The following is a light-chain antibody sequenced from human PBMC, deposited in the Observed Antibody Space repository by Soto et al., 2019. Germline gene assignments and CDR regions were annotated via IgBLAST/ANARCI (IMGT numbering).Light chain of an antibody. CDR2: DVS. CDR3: QQRSKWPQT. J-gene: IGKJ1*01. V-gene: IGKV3-11*01. Sequence: EIVLTQSPATLSLSPGERATLSCRASQSVDSNYLAWYQQKPGQAPRLLIYDVSNRATGIPARFSGSGSGTDFPLTISSLEPEDFAIYYCQQRSKWPQTFGQGTKVEIK. CDR1: QSVDSNY.